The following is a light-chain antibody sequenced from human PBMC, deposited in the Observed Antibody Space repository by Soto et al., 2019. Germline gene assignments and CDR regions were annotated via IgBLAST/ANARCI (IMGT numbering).Light chain of an antibody. Sequence: DIQMNQSPSSLSASVGDRVTITCRASQGIGNYLAWYQQKPGKVPQLLSYAASTLQSGVPSRLSGRGSGTDFPLNISSLQPEDVATYYCPKNNSAAWTFGQGTKVDIK. CDR1: QGIGNY. J-gene: IGKJ1*01. V-gene: IGKV1-27*01. CDR3: PKNNSAAWT. CDR2: AAS.